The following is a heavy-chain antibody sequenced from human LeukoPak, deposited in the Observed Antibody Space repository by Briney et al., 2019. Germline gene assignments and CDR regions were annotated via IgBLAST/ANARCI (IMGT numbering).Heavy chain of an antibody. V-gene: IGHV1-18*01. CDR2: ISTYNGNT. CDR1: GYTFTSYD. J-gene: IGHJ5*02. Sequence: ASVKVSCKTSGYTFTSYDIIWVRQAPGQGLEWMGWISTYNGNTNYAQKLQGRVTMTTDTITTTAYMELRSLRSDDTAVYYCARDHSGNWFDPWGQGTLVTVSS. CDR3: ARDHSGNWFDP. D-gene: IGHD1-26*01.